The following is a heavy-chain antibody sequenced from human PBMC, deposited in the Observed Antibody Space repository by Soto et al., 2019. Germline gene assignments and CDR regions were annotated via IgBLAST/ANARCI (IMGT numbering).Heavy chain of an antibody. V-gene: IGHV3-74*01. CDR1: GFTFSSFW. J-gene: IGHJ3*02. CDR3: IRDYGEAGSTNAFDI. CDR2: INSDGSGA. D-gene: IGHD3-10*01. Sequence: EVQLVESGGDLVQPGGSLRLSCAASGFTFSSFWMHWVRQAPGKGLVWVSRINSDGSGASYADFVEGRFIISRDNAKNTVYFQMNSLRVEDTAVYYCIRDYGEAGSTNAFDIWGQGTTVTVSS.